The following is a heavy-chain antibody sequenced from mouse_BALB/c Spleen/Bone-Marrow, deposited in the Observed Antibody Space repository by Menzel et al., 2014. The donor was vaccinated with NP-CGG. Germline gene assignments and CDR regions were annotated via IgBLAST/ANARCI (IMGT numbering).Heavy chain of an antibody. D-gene: IGHD1-1*01. Sequence: QVQLKDSGAELMKPGASVEISCKATGYTFSRYWIEWVKQRPGHGLEWIGEILPGSGSTNYNEKFKGKATFTADTSSNTAYMQLSSLTSEDSAVYYCARWGYGSSYVGYFDVWGAGTTVTVSS. CDR3: ARWGYGSSYVGYFDV. V-gene: IGHV1-9*01. J-gene: IGHJ1*01. CDR2: ILPGSGST. CDR1: GYTFSRYW.